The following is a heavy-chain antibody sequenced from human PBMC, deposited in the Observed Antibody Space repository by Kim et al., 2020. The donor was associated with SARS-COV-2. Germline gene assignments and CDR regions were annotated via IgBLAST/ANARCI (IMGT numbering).Heavy chain of an antibody. CDR3: ANRYSGNYHCAY. CDR2: ISGSGGTT. D-gene: IGHD1-26*01. J-gene: IGHJ4*02. CDR1: GFTFSSYA. V-gene: IGHV3-23*01. Sequence: GGSLRLSCAGSGFTFSSYAMNWVRQAPGKGLEWVAVISGSGGTTYHADSVKGRFTISRDNSRNTVYLQMNSLRVEDTAIYYCANRYSGNYHCAYWGQGTL.